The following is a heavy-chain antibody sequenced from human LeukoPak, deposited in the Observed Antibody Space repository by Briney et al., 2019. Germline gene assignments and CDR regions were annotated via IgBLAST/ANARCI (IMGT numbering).Heavy chain of an antibody. D-gene: IGHD3-10*01. CDR3: ARLIWFGESKPDY. J-gene: IGHJ4*02. Sequence: GGSLRLSCAASGFTFSSYAMSWVRQAPGKGLEWVSVIFSGDSTYYADSVKGRFTISRDNSKNTLYLQMNSLRAEDTAVYYCARLIWFGESKPDYWGQGTLVTVSS. V-gene: IGHV3-66*04. CDR1: GFTFSSYA. CDR2: IFSGDST.